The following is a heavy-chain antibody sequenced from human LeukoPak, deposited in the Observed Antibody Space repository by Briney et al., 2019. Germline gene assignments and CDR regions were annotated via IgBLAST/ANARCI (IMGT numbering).Heavy chain of an antibody. D-gene: IGHD2-2*01. V-gene: IGHV3-23*01. CDR3: AKESLVVPAAMLNY. J-gene: IGHJ4*02. CDR1: GFTLSSYA. CDR2: ISGSGGST. Sequence: GGSLRLSCAASGFTLSSYAMSRVRQAPGKGLEWVSAISGSGGSTYYADSVKGRFTISRDNSKNTLYLQMNSLRAEDTAVYYCAKESLVVPAAMLNYWGQGTLVTVSS.